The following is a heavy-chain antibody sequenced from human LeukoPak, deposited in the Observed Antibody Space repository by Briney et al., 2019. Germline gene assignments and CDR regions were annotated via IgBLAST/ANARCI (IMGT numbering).Heavy chain of an antibody. J-gene: IGHJ4*02. D-gene: IGHD6-19*01. CDR3: ARGSRIAVAGTLGY. CDR1: GYTFTSYD. CDR2: MNPNSGNT. V-gene: IGHV1-8*01. Sequence: GASVKVSCXASGYTFTSYDINWVRQARGQGLEWMGWMNPNSGNTGYAQKFQGRVTMTSNTSISTAYMELSSLRSEDTAVYYCARGSRIAVAGTLGYWGQGTLVTVSS.